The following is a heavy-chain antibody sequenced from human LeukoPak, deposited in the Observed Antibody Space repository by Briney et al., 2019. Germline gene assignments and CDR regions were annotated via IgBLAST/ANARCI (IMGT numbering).Heavy chain of an antibody. CDR3: ARAGLSYCGGDCYLDY. CDR2: IIPIFGTA. Sequence: SVKVSCKASGGTFSSYAISWVRQAPGQGLEWMGRIIPIFGTANYAQKFQGRVTITMDESTSTAYMELSSLRSEDTAVYYCARAGLSYCGGDCYLDYWGQGTLVTVSS. D-gene: IGHD2-21*02. CDR1: GGTFSSYA. J-gene: IGHJ4*02. V-gene: IGHV1-69*05.